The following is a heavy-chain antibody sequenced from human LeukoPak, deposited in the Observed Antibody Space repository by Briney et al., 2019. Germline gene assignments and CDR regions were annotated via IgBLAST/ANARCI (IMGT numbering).Heavy chain of an antibody. D-gene: IGHD6-19*01. Sequence: SEKVSHKASGGTFSSYAIIWVRQAPAQGREWVGRIIPIFGTANYAQKFQGRVTNTTDESTSTAYMELSSLRSEDTAVYYCGSYSSGWAGRDYYYYYMDVWGKGTTVTVSS. CDR2: IIPIFGTA. J-gene: IGHJ6*03. CDR1: GGTFSSYA. V-gene: IGHV1-69*05. CDR3: GSYSSGWAGRDYYYYYMDV.